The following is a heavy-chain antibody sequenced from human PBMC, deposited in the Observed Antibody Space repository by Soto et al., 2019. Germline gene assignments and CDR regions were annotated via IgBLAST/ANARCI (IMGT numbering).Heavy chain of an antibody. CDR1: GYTFTSYA. D-gene: IGHD1-1*01. Sequence: ASVKVSCKASGYTFTSYAMHWVRQAPGQRLEWMGWINAGNGNTKYSQKFQGRVTITRDTSASTAYMELSSLRSEDTAVYCFARRAETNGWNGFGADKYYFDFWGQGTLVPVPS. V-gene: IGHV1-3*01. J-gene: IGHJ4*02. CDR2: INAGNGNT. CDR3: ARRAETNGWNGFGADKYYFDF.